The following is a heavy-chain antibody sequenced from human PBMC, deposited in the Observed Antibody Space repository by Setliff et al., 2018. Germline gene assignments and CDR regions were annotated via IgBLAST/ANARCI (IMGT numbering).Heavy chain of an antibody. D-gene: IGHD6-25*01. CDR1: GYSISSGYY. CDR2: IYHSGST. J-gene: IGHJ4*02. CDR3: VRDTTSGWMLTN. Sequence: PSETLSLTCTVSGYSISSGYYWGWIRQPPGKGLEWIGSIYHSGSTYYNPSLKSRVTISVDTSKNQFSLKLSSVTAADTAVYYCVRDTTSGWMLTNWGQGTLVTVSS. V-gene: IGHV4-38-2*02.